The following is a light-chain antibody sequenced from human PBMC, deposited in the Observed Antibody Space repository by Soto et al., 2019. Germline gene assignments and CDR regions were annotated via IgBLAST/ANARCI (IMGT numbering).Light chain of an antibody. CDR2: GAS. CDR3: HQRYNWPRVT. J-gene: IGKJ5*01. Sequence: EIVLTQSPGTLSLSPGERATLSCRASQSVSSSYLAWYQQKPGQAPRLLIYGASSRATGIPDRFSGSGSGTDFTLTITSLEPEDFAVYFCHQRYNWPRVTFGQGTRLENK. CDR1: QSVSSSY. V-gene: IGKV3D-20*02.